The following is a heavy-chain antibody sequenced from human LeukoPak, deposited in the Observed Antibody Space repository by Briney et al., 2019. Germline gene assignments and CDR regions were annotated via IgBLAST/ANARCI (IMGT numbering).Heavy chain of an antibody. CDR2: IYYSGST. Sequence: SETLSLTCTVSGGSISSSSYYWGWIRQPPGKGLEWIGSIYYSGSTYYNPSLKSRVTISVDTFKNQFSLKLSSVTAADTAVYYCARHVVGVADYYDSSGYYYLDYWGQGTLVTVSS. J-gene: IGHJ4*02. CDR3: ARHVVGVADYYDSSGYYYLDY. V-gene: IGHV4-39*01. CDR1: GGSISSSSYY. D-gene: IGHD3-22*01.